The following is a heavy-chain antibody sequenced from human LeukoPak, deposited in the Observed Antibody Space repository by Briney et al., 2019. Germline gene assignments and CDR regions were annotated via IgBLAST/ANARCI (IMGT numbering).Heavy chain of an antibody. CDR2: IYYSGST. J-gene: IGHJ4*02. Sequence: PSQTLSLTCTVSGGSISSGGYYWSWIRQPPGKGLEWIGYIYYSGSTNYNPSLKSRVTISVDTSKNQFSLKLSSVTAADTAVYYCAREGNWNYLFDYWGQGTLVTVSS. D-gene: IGHD1-7*01. V-gene: IGHV4-61*08. CDR1: GGSISSGGYY. CDR3: AREGNWNYLFDY.